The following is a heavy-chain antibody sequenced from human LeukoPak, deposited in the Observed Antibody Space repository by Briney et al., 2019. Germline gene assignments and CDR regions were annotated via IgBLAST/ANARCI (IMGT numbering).Heavy chain of an antibody. CDR2: ICGSGGST. CDR1: GFDVSSYC. V-gene: IGHV3-23*01. D-gene: IGHD3-22*01. Sequence: GGSLRLSCVASGFDVSSYCLSWVRQSPGKGLEWVSAICGSGGSTYYADFVKGRFTISRDNSKNTLYLRMNSLRAEDPAVSHCARWGYYHSSGLIDSWGQGTLVTVSS. CDR3: ARWGYYHSSGLIDS. J-gene: IGHJ4*02.